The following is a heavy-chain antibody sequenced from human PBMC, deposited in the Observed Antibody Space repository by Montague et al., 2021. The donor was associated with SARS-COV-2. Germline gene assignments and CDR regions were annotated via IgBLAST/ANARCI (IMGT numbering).Heavy chain of an antibody. Sequence: SETLSLTCTVSGGGSISSSHWWSRVRQPPGKGLEWIGEIYHDGSTNYNPSLKSRLTISVDKSKNQFSLKLSSVTAADTAVYYCARFTSTGSGSYYIFDYWGQGTLVTVSS. V-gene: IGHV4-4*02. D-gene: IGHD1-26*01. CDR3: ARFTSTGSGSYYIFDY. J-gene: IGHJ4*02. CDR2: IYHDGST. CDR1: GGGSISSSHW.